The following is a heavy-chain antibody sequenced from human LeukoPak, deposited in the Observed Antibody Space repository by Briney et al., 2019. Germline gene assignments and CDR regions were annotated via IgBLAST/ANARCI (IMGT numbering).Heavy chain of an antibody. Sequence: GGSLRLSCAASGFTFSNAWMSWVRRAPGKGLEWVGRIKSKTDGGTTDYAAPVKGRFTISRDDSKNTLYLQMNSLKTEDTAVYYCTTGTVVTPPFDYWGQGTLVTVSS. CDR2: IKSKTDGGTT. D-gene: IGHD4-23*01. CDR1: GFTFSNAW. V-gene: IGHV3-15*01. CDR3: TTGTVVTPPFDY. J-gene: IGHJ4*02.